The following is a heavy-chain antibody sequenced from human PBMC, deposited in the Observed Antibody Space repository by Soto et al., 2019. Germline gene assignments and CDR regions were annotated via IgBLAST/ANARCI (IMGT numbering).Heavy chain of an antibody. CDR1: GYSFTSYY. J-gene: IGHJ4*02. D-gene: IGHD6-19*01. CDR3: ARGSSGWYAPFY. Sequence: ASVKVSCKASGYSFTSYYIHWVRQAPGQGLERMGIINPSGGSTTYAQRFQGRVTMTRDTSTSTVYMELGSLRSEDTAVYYCARGSSGWYAPFYWGQGSMVTVSS. CDR2: INPSGGST. V-gene: IGHV1-46*03.